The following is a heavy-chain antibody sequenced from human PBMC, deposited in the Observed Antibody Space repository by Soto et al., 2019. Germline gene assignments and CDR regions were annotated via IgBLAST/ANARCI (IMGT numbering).Heavy chain of an antibody. V-gene: IGHV1-18*01. CDR2: INVYHGNT. Sequence: ASLKVAFYASGSPFTTCGARWELHAPGPRLEWMGWINVYHGNTKYAQKVQGRVTMTTDTSTSTAYMELRSLRSDDTAVYYCARGVGSGSYYNQYNWFDPWGQGTLVTVS. CDR3: ARGVGSGSYYNQYNWFDP. CDR1: GSPFTTCG. D-gene: IGHD3-10*01. J-gene: IGHJ5*02.